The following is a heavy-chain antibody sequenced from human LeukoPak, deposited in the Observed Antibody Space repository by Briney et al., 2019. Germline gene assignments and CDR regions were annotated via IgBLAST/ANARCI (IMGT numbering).Heavy chain of an antibody. CDR1: GGTFSSYA. D-gene: IGHD6-6*01. CDR2: IIPIFGTA. Sequence: SVKVSCKASGGTFSSYAISWVRQAPGQGLEWMGGIIPIFGTANYAQKFQGRVTITTDESTSTAYMELSSLRSEDTAVYYCARDGIAARPDYYYYYMGVWGKGTTVTVSS. V-gene: IGHV1-69*05. J-gene: IGHJ6*03. CDR3: ARDGIAARPDYYYYYMGV.